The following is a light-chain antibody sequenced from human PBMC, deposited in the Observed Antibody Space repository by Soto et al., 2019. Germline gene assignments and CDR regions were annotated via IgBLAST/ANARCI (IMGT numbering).Light chain of an antibody. V-gene: IGKV1-39*01. CDR3: QQSFSSPPWT. CDR1: QGITNY. CDR2: TAS. J-gene: IGKJ1*01. Sequence: DVQLTQSPSFLSASVGDRVTITCRASQGITNYLAWYQQKPGKAPKPLIYTASSLHSGVPSRFSGSGSGTDFTLTISSLQPEDFATYYCQQSFSSPPWTFGQGTKVEIK.